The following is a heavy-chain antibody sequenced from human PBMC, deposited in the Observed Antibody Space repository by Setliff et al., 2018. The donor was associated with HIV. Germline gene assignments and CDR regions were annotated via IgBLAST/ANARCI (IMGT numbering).Heavy chain of an antibody. CDR2: INHSGST. J-gene: IGHJ4*02. D-gene: IGHD3-10*01. Sequence: SETLSLTCAVYGGSFSGYYWSWIRQPPGKGLEWIGEINHSGSTNYNPSLKSRVTISVDTSKNQFSLKLRSMTAADTAVYYCARWVGELFYYFDYWGQGTPVTVSS. CDR3: ARWVGELFYYFDY. V-gene: IGHV4-34*01. CDR1: GGSFSGYY.